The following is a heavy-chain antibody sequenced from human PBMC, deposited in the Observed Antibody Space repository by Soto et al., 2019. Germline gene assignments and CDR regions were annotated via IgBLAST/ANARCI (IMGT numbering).Heavy chain of an antibody. CDR3: ARGALGYYYGMDV. CDR2: IWYDGSNK. Sequence: PGGSLRLSCAASGFTFSSYGMHWVRQAPGKGLEWVAVIWYDGSNKYYADSVKGRFTISRDNSKNTLYLQMNSLRAEDTAVYYCARGALGYYYGMDVWGQGTTVTVSS. CDR1: GFTFSSYG. D-gene: IGHD1-26*01. V-gene: IGHV3-33*01. J-gene: IGHJ6*02.